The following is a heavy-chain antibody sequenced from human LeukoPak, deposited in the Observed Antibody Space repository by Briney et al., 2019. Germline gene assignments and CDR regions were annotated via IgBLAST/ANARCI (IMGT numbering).Heavy chain of an antibody. J-gene: IGHJ5*02. CDR2: IYTSGST. Sequence: PGGSLRLSCAASGFTFSSYAMSWVRQAPGKGLEWIGYIYTSGSTNYNPSLKSRVTISVDTSKNQFSLKLSSVTAADTAVYYCARHRRWLQFSYFDPWGQGTLVTVSS. CDR1: GFTFSSYA. V-gene: IGHV4-4*09. CDR3: ARHRRWLQFSYFDP. D-gene: IGHD5-24*01.